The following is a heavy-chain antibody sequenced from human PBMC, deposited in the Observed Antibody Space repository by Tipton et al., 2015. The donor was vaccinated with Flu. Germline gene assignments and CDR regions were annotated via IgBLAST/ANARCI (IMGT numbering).Heavy chain of an antibody. CDR1: GGSMSSFY. Sequence: TLSLTCTVSGGSMSSFYWSWIRQPAGKGLEWMGRMYAGGNTKYNPSLKSRVTVSVDTSKNQFSLRLTSVTAADTAVYYCARGSGSGTEMTFYVWGPGTVVSVSS. CDR3: ARGSGSGTEMTFYV. CDR2: MYAGGNT. D-gene: IGHD3-10*01. J-gene: IGHJ4*02. V-gene: IGHV4-4*07.